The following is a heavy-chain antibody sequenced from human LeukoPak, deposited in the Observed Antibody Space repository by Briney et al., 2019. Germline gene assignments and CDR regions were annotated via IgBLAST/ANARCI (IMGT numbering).Heavy chain of an antibody. J-gene: IGHJ3*02. V-gene: IGHV1-18*01. CDR1: GYTFTSYG. D-gene: IGHD2-8*01. CDR2: ISAYNGNT. Sequence: ASVTGSCKASGYTFTSYGISGVRQAPGRGLEWMGWISAYNGNTNYAQKLQGRVTMTTDTSTSTAYMELRSLRSDDTAVYYCARLMTRDAFDIWGQGTMVTVSS. CDR3: ARLMTRDAFDI.